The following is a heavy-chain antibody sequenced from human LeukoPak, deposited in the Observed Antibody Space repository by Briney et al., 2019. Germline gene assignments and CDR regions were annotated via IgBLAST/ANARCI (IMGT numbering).Heavy chain of an antibody. V-gene: IGHV1-8*01. J-gene: IGHJ6*03. Sequence: GASVKVSCKASGYTFSSYDINWVRQATGQGLEWMGWMNPNSGNTGYAQKFQGRITITRNTSISTAYMELSSLKSEDTAVYYCARAVVSYYYYYYMDVWGKGTTVTVSS. CDR1: GYTFSSYD. CDR2: MNPNSGNT. D-gene: IGHD2-15*01. CDR3: ARAVVSYYYYYYMDV.